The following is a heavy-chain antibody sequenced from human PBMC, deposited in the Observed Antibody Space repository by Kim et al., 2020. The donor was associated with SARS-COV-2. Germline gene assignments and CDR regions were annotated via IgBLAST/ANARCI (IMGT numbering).Heavy chain of an antibody. Sequence: SVKVSCKASGGTFSSYAISWVRQAPGQGLEWMGGIIPIFGTANYAQKFQGRVTITADESTSTAYMELSSLRSEDTAVYYCARGGSSGWKIDDAFDIWGQGTMVTVSS. V-gene: IGHV1-69*13. CDR2: IIPIFGTA. J-gene: IGHJ3*02. CDR1: GGTFSSYA. D-gene: IGHD6-19*01. CDR3: ARGGSSGWKIDDAFDI.